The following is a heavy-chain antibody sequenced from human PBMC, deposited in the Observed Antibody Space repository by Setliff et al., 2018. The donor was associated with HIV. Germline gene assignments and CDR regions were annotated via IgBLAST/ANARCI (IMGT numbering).Heavy chain of an antibody. CDR1: GGSFSDCY. CDR2: INHSGST. J-gene: IGHJ5*02. V-gene: IGHV4-34*01. D-gene: IGHD6-6*01. Sequence: PSETLSLTCAVYGGSFSDCYWSWIRQPPGKGLEWIGEINHSGSTNYNPSLKSRVTISVDTSKNQFSLKLSSVTAADTAVYYCARGGRSLAAQTWFDPWGQGTLVTVSS. CDR3: ARGGRSLAAQTWFDP.